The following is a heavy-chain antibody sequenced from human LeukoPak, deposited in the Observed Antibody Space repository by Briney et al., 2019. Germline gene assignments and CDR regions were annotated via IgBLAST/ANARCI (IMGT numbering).Heavy chain of an antibody. V-gene: IGHV4-59*01. J-gene: IGHJ4*02. Sequence: SETLSLTCTVSGGSISSYYWSWIRQPPGKGLEWIGYVYYSGSTNYNPSLKSRVTISVDTSKNQFSLKLSSVTAADTAVYYCAKPLTMIDPHFGYWGQGTLVTVSS. CDR2: VYYSGST. D-gene: IGHD3-22*01. CDR1: GGSISSYY. CDR3: AKPLTMIDPHFGY.